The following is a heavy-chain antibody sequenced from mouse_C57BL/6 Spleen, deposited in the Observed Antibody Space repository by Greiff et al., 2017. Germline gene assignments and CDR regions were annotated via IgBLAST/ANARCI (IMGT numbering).Heavy chain of an antibody. CDR2: FHPYNDDT. CDR1: GYTFTTYP. D-gene: IGHD4-1*01. CDR3: ARGGTNWDRFAY. J-gene: IGHJ3*01. V-gene: IGHV1-47*01. Sequence: VQVVESGAELVKPGASVKMSCKASGYTFTTYPIEWMKQNHGKSLEWIGNFHPYNDDTKYNEKFKGKATLTVEKSSSTVYLELSRLTSDDSAVYYCARGGTNWDRFAYWGQGTLVTVSA.